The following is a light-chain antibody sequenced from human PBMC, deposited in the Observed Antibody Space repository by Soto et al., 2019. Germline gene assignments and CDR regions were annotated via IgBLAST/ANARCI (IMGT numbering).Light chain of an antibody. CDR1: QSVLYSSNNKNF. CDR3: RQYHSSPLT. CDR2: WAS. J-gene: IGKJ4*01. V-gene: IGKV4-1*01. Sequence: DIVMTQSPDSLSVSLGERATINCKSSQSVLYSSNNKNFLAWYQQRPGHPPKLLFYWASTRESGVPDRFSGSGSGTDFTLTISSLQAEDVAVYYCRQYHSSPLTFGGGTKVDIK.